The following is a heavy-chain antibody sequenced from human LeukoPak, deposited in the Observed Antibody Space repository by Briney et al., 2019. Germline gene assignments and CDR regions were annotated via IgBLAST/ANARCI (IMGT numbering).Heavy chain of an antibody. CDR3: ARALGYSYGYAVDY. Sequence: GGALRLSCAASGFIFSNYNMNWVRQTPGKGLEWLSYISSSSGTIYYADSVKGRFTISGDNAKNSLYLQMNSLRAEDTAVYYCARALGYSYGYAVDYWGQGTLVTVSS. CDR2: ISSSSGTI. J-gene: IGHJ4*02. V-gene: IGHV3-48*01. CDR1: GFIFSNYN. D-gene: IGHD5-18*01.